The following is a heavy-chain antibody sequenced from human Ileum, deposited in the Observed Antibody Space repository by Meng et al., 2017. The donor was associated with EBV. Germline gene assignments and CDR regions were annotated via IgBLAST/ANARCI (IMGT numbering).Heavy chain of an antibody. V-gene: IGHV4-61*03. J-gene: IGHJ4*02. CDR2: ILSGST. CDR3: AGGRAGYGGYKT. D-gene: IGHD5-12*01. CDR1: GGSVSSGDYH. Sequence: QGPLRRPVPGLWKPSAPPPLTCTVSGGSVSSGDYHWSWIRQTPGKVLEWIGYILSGSTNYDPSLTNRVTISVDTSKNHFSLKLTSVTAADTAVYYCAGGRAGYGGYKTWGQGTLVTVSS.